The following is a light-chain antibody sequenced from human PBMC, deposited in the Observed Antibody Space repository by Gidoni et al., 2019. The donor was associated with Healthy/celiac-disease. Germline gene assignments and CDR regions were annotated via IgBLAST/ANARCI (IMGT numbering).Light chain of an antibody. CDR1: QSISSW. CDR2: KAS. CDR3: RQYNSYSYT. J-gene: IGKJ2*01. V-gene: IGKV1-5*03. Sequence: DIQMTQSPSTLSASVGDRVTITGRASQSISSWLAWYQQKPGKAPKLLIYKASSLESGVPSRFSGSGSGTEFTLTISSLQPDDFATYYCRQYNSYSYTFGQGTKLEIK.